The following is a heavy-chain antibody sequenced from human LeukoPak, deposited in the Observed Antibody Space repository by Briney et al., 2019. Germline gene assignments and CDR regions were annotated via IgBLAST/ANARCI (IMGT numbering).Heavy chain of an antibody. CDR2: IYYSGST. D-gene: IGHD6-13*01. J-gene: IGHJ6*03. Sequence: SETLSLTCTVSGYSISNNFYWAWIRQSPGKGLEWIGSIYYSGSTYYNPSLKSRLTISVDTSKNQFSLKLSSVTAADTAVYYCARARRSSSWYNLVSYYYYMDVWGKGTRVTISS. CDR3: ARARRSSSWYNLVSYYYYMDV. V-gene: IGHV4-38-2*02. CDR1: GYSISNNFY.